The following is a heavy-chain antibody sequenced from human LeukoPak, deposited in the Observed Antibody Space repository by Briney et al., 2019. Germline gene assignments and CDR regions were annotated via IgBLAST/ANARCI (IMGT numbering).Heavy chain of an antibody. J-gene: IGHJ4*02. Sequence: GASVKVSCKASGGTFSSYAISWVRQAPGQGLEWMGRIIPILGIANYAQKFQGRVTITADKSTSTAYMELSSLRSEDTAVYYCASLFSRVTMVRGAQSNDYWGQGTLVTVSS. CDR2: IIPILGIA. CDR3: ASLFSRVTMVRGAQSNDY. V-gene: IGHV1-69*04. D-gene: IGHD3-10*01. CDR1: GGTFSSYA.